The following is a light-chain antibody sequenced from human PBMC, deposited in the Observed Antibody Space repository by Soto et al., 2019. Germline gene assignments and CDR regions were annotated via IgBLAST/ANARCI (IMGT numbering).Light chain of an antibody. CDR2: EVS. CDR3: SSLTTDSTVV. Sequence: QSVLTQPASVSGSPGQSITISCTGTSSDVGGYNFVSWYQQHPGKAPKLMIFEVSYRPSGVSNRFSGSKSGNTASLTISGLQAEDEADYYCSSLTTDSTVVFGGGTQLTVL. CDR1: SSDVGGYNF. J-gene: IGLJ2*01. V-gene: IGLV2-14*01.